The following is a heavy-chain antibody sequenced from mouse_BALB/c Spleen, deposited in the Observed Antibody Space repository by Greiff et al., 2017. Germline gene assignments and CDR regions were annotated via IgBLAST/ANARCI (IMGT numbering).Heavy chain of an antibody. Sequence: EVKLQESGAELVKPGASVKLSCTASGFNIKDTYMHWVKQRPEQGLEWIGRIDPANGNTKYDPKFQGKATITADTSSNTAYLQLSSLTSEDTAVYYCARRVVEAYWGQGTLVTVSA. CDR2: IDPANGNT. CDR1: GFNIKDTY. V-gene: IGHV14-3*02. J-gene: IGHJ3*01. CDR3: ARRVVEAY. D-gene: IGHD1-3*01.